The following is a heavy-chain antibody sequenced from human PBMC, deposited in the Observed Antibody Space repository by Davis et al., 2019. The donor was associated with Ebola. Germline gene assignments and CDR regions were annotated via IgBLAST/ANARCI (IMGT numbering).Heavy chain of an antibody. V-gene: IGHV4-34*01. CDR2: INHSGST. D-gene: IGHD4-17*01. Sequence: PSETLSLTCAVYGGSFSGYYWSWIRQPPGKGLEWIGEINHSGSTNYNPSLKSRVTISVDKSKNQFSLKLSSVTAADTAVYYCARRLGTVTFDYWGQGTLVTVSS. CDR3: ARRLGTVTFDY. J-gene: IGHJ4*02. CDR1: GGSFSGYY.